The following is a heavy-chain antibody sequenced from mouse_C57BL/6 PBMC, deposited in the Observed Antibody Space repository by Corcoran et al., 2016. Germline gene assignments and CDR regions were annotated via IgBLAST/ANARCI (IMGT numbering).Heavy chain of an antibody. CDR1: GYTFTDYY. CDR2: INPNTGGT. CDR3: ARWVVY. Sequence: EVQLQQSGPELVKPGASVKISCKASGYTFTDYYMNWVKQSHGKSLEWIGDINPNTGGTSYNQKFKGKATLTVDKSSSTAYRELRSLTSEDSAVYYCARWVVYWGQRTSGTASS. J-gene: IGHJ4*01. V-gene: IGHV1-26*01.